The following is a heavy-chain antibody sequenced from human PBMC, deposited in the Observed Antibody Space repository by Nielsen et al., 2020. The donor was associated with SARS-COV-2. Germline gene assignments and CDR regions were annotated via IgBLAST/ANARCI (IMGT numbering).Heavy chain of an antibody. CDR1: GFTFSSYG. CDR2: ISYDGSNK. V-gene: IGHV3-30*18. D-gene: IGHD2-2*01. J-gene: IGHJ6*01. CDR3: AKDREYQLNSLMDV. Sequence: GESLKISCAASGFTFSSYGMHWVRQAPGKGLEWVAVISYDGSNKYYADSVKGRFTISRDNSKNTLYLQMNSLRAEDTAVYYCAKDREYQLNSLMDVLGPGTTVTV.